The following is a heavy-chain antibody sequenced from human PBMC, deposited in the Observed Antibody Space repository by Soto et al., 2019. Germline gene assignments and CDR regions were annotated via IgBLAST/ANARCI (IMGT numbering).Heavy chain of an antibody. CDR2: IYYSGST. CDR3: ASSARVYAKYFDL. CDR1: GGSISSGDYY. V-gene: IGHV4-30-4*01. D-gene: IGHD2-8*01. Sequence: QVQLQESGPGLVKPSQTLSLTCTVSGGSISSGDYYWSWIRQPPGKGLEWIGYIYYSGSTYYNPSLKSRVTISVDTSKNQFPLKLSSVTAADTAVYYCASSARVYAKYFDLWGRGTPVTVSS. J-gene: IGHJ2*01.